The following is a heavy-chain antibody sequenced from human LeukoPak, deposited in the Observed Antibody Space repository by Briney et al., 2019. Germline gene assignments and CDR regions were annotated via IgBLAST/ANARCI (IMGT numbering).Heavy chain of an antibody. Sequence: GRSLRLSCAASAFTFSDSAVGWVRHSPGGGLKWVSSISDTGGRTYYADSVKGRSTITRDNSRNTVNLEMNSRRAGDTARYYCAKGGEDFDFWRFDLWGQGILVIVSS. CDR2: ISDTGGRT. CDR1: AFTFSDSA. V-gene: IGHV3-23*01. CDR3: AKGGEDFDFWRFDL. J-gene: IGHJ5*02. D-gene: IGHD3-3*01.